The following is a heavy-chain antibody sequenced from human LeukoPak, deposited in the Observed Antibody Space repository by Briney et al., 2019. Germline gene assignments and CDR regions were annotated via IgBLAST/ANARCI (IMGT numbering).Heavy chain of an antibody. J-gene: IGHJ4*02. CDR1: GFTFDNYA. CDR2: ISWNSGSI. Sequence: GGSLRLSCAASGFTFDNYAMHWVRQAPGKGLEWVSGISWNSGSIGYADSVKGRFTISRDNAKNSLYLQMNSLRAEDMALYYCAKGGFTAGGFDYWGQGTLVTASS. V-gene: IGHV3-9*03. D-gene: IGHD5-18*01. CDR3: AKGGFTAGGFDY.